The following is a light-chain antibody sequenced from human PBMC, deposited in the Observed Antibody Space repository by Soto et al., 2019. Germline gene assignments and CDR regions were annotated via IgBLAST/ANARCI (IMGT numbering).Light chain of an antibody. J-gene: IGKJ2*01. CDR3: QQFNRYPRT. V-gene: IGKV1-16*02. CDR2: AAS. Sequence: DIQMTQSPSSLSASVGDRVTITCRASQDIGTYLAWFQQKPGKAPKSLIYAASTLHSGVPSKFSGSGSGTDFTLTISSLQPEDFATYYCQQFNRYPRTFGQGTKLEIK. CDR1: QDIGTY.